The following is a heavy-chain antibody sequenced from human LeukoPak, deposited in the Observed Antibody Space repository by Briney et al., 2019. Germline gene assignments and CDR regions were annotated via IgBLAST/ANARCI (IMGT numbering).Heavy chain of an antibody. J-gene: IGHJ4*02. V-gene: IGHV1-8*01. CDR1: GYTFTSYD. CDR2: MNPNSGNT. CDR3: AKASITMIVAYSSRGY. Sequence: ASVKVSCKASGYTFTSYDINWVRQATGQGLEWMGWMNPNSGNTGYAQKFQGRVTMTRNTSISTAYMELSSLRAEDTAVYYCAKASITMIVAYSSRGYWGQGTLVTVSS. D-gene: IGHD3-22*01.